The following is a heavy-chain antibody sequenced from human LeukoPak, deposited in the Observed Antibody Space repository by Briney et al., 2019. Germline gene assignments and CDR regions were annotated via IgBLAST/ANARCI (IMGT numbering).Heavy chain of an antibody. D-gene: IGHD3-22*01. CDR3: ARASYDSDTGYYLDY. Sequence: ASVKVSCKASGYTFTSYAMHWVRQAPGQRLEWMGWINAGSGNTKYSQNLQGRVTITRDTSASTAYMDLSSLRSEDTAVYYCARASYDSDTGYYLDYWGQGTLVTVPS. V-gene: IGHV1-3*01. J-gene: IGHJ4*02. CDR1: GYTFTSYA. CDR2: INAGSGNT.